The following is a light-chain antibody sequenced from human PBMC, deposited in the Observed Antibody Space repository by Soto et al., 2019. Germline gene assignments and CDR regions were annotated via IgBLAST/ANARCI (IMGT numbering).Light chain of an antibody. Sequence: QSVLTQPPSVSGAPGQRVTISCTGSSSNIGAGYDVHWYQQLPGTAPKLLIYGNSNRPSGVPERFSGSKSGTSASLAITGLQAEDEADYYCQSYDSSLSGRVVFGGGTKVTVL. CDR2: GNS. CDR3: QSYDSSLSGRVV. V-gene: IGLV1-40*01. CDR1: SSNIGAGYD. J-gene: IGLJ2*01.